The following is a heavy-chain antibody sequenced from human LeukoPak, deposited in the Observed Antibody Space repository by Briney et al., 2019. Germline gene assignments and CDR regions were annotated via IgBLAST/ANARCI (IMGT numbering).Heavy chain of an antibody. CDR1: GYTFTSYY. J-gene: IGHJ4*02. V-gene: IGHV1-46*01. Sequence: ASVKVSCKASGYTFTSYYMHWVRQAPGQGLEWMGIINPSGGSTSYAQKFQGRVTMTRDTSTSTVYMELSSLRSEDTGVYYCARARPLGYCSGGSCYPDFDYWGQGTLVTVSS. D-gene: IGHD2-15*01. CDR3: ARARPLGYCSGGSCYPDFDY. CDR2: INPSGGST.